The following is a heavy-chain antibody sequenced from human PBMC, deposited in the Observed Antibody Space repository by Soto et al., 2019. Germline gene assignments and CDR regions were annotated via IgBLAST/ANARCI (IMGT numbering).Heavy chain of an antibody. V-gene: IGHV1-2*04. CDR3: ARAPLNWDDAFDS. J-gene: IGHJ3*02. D-gene: IGHD7-27*01. CDR1: GYTFTGYY. CDR2: INPNSGGT. Sequence: QVPLVQSGAEVKKPGASVKVSCKASGYTFTGYYMHWVRQAPGQGLEWMGWINPNSGGTNYAQKFQGWVTMTRDTSISTAYMELSRLRSDETAVYYCARAPLNWDDAFDSWCQGTMVTVSS.